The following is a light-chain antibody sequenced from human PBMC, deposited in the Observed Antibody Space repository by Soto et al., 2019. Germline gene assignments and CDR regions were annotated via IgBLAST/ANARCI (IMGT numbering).Light chain of an antibody. J-gene: IGKJ4*01. Sequence: EIVLTQSPGTLSLSPGERATLSCRASQSVSSNYLAWYQQKPGQAPRLLIYAASSRATDIPDRFSGSGSGTDFTVTISRLEPEDSAVYSCQQYGTSPLTFGGGTKVEIK. CDR2: AAS. CDR1: QSVSSNY. V-gene: IGKV3-20*01. CDR3: QQYGTSPLT.